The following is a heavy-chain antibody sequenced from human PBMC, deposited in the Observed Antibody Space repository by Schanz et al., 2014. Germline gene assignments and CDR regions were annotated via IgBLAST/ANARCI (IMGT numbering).Heavy chain of an antibody. D-gene: IGHD2-2*01. CDR3: DSLATSNSRPRHAVDP. CDR2: ISSDGTNK. J-gene: IGHJ3*01. CDR1: GFTFSNFG. Sequence: QVQLVESGGGVVQPGRSLRLSCAASGFTFSNFGLHWVRQAPGKGLNWVAVISSDGTNKYYADSVQGRFTLSKDFSKDTLYLQLTSLRPVYTDASSCDSLATSNSRPRHAVDPWGQGPMATVPS. V-gene: IGHV3-30*03.